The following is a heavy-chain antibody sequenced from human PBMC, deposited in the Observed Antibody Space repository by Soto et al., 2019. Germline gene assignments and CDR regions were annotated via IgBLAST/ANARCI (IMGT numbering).Heavy chain of an antibody. J-gene: IGHJ5*02. CDR1: GFTFSSYG. CDR3: AKRNDFWSGYDP. Sequence: PGGSLRLSCAASGFTFSSYGMHWVRQAPGKGLEWVAVISYDGSNKYYADSVKGRFTISRDNSKNTLYLQMNSLRAEDTAVYYCAKRNDFWSGYDPWGQGTLVTVSS. V-gene: IGHV3-30*18. D-gene: IGHD3-3*01. CDR2: ISYDGSNK.